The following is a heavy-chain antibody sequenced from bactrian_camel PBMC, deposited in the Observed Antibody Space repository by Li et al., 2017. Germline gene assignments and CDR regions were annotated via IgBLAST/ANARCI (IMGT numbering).Heavy chain of an antibody. CDR2: ISSGGGST. V-gene: IGHV3S35*01. CDR3: AARACRGRWALRSFPPERFFGI. CDR1: GFTFRTYT. J-gene: IGHJ4*01. D-gene: IGHD2*01. Sequence: QLVESGGGLVQPGGSLRLSCAASGFTFRTYTMTWVRQVPGKGLEWVSDISSGGGSTYYADSVKGRFTISRDNAKNTVYLQMDSLKSEDTAMYYCAARACRGRWALRSFPPERFFGIWGQGTQVTVS.